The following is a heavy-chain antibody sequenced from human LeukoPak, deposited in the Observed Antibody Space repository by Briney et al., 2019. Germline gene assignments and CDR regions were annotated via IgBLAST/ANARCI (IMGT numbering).Heavy chain of an antibody. CDR1: GGSFSGYY. J-gene: IGHJ5*02. CDR3: ARPLGFSSGRLESWFDP. D-gene: IGHD3-10*01. CDR2: INHSGST. Sequence: PSETLSFTCAVYGGSFSGYYWSWIRQPPGKGLEWIGEINHSGSTNYNPSLKSRVTISVDTSKNQFSLKLSSVTAADTAVYYCARPLGFSSGRLESWFDPWGQGTLVTVSS. V-gene: IGHV4-34*01.